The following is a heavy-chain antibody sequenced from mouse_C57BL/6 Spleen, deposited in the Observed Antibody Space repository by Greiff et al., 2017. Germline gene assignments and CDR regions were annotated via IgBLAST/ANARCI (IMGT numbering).Heavy chain of an antibody. CDR2: ISSGSSTI. V-gene: IGHV5-17*01. D-gene: IGHD1-1*01. CDR3: ARDYGSSLFAY. CDR1: GFTFSDYG. Sequence: EVKLMESGGGLVKPGGSLKLSCAASGFTFSDYGMHWVRQAPEKGLEWVAYISSGSSTIYYADTVKGRFTISRDNAKNTLFLQMTSLRSEDTAMYYCARDYGSSLFAYWGKGAMVTVSA. J-gene: IGHJ3*01.